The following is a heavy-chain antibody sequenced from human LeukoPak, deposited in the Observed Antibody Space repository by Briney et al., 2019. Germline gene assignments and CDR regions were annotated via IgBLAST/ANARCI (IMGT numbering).Heavy chain of an antibody. CDR3: ARDLGIAVAGTGNWFDP. D-gene: IGHD6-19*01. CDR1: GGTFSRYA. CDR2: IIPIFGTA. Sequence: SVKVSCKASGGTFSRYAISWVRQAPGQGLEWMGGIIPIFGTANYAQKFQGRVTITTDESTSTAYMELSSLRSEDTAVYYCARDLGIAVAGTGNWFDPWGQGTLVTVSS. J-gene: IGHJ5*02. V-gene: IGHV1-69*05.